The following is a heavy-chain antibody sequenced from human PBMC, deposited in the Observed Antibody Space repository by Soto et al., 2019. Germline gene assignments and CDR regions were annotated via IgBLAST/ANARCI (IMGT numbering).Heavy chain of an antibody. J-gene: IGHJ4*02. V-gene: IGHV1-18*01. CDR2: ISAYNGNT. D-gene: IGHD1-26*01. CDR1: GYTFTSYG. Sequence: QVQLVQSGAEVKKPGASVKVSCKASGYTFTSYGISWVRQAPGQGLGWMGWISAYNGNTKYAQKFQGRVTVTTDTPTNTAYMELRRLRSDDTAVYYCARDLGGSYFAPVDYWGQGTLVTVSS. CDR3: ARDLGGSYFAPVDY.